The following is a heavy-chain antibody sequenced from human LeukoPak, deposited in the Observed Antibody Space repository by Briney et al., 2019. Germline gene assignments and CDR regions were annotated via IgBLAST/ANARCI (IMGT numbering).Heavy chain of an antibody. CDR1: RFTFNNYW. J-gene: IGHJ4*02. CDR3: ARDIV. V-gene: IGHV3-9*01. CDR2: ISWNSGSI. Sequence: GGSLRLSCAASRFTFNNYWMHWVRQAPGKGLEWVSGISWNSGSIGYADSVKGRFTISRDNSKNTLYLQMNSLRAEDTAVYYCARDIVGGQGTLVTVSS.